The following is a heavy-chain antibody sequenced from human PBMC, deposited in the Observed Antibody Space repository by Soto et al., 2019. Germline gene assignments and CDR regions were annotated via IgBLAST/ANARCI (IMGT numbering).Heavy chain of an antibody. V-gene: IGHV1-2*02. Sequence: ASVKVSCKASGYTFTGYYMHWVRQAPGQGLGWVGWINPNSGDTNYAQKFQGRVTMTRDTSITTASVELSRLRSDDTAMYYCARVMITFGGIVDKYYFDYWGQGTQVTVSS. CDR2: INPNSGDT. J-gene: IGHJ4*02. CDR1: GYTFTGYY. CDR3: ARVMITFGGIVDKYYFDY. D-gene: IGHD3-16*02.